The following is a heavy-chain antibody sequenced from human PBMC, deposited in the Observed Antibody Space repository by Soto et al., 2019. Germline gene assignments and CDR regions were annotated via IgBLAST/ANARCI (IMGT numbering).Heavy chain of an antibody. Sequence: SETLSLTCTVSGGSISSYYWSLLRQPPGKGLEWIGYIYYSGSTNYNPSLKSRVTISVDTSKNQFSLKLSSVTAADTAVYYCARLNYDYVWGSYRQDFDYWGQGTLVTLSS. V-gene: IGHV4-59*01. CDR1: GGSISSYY. J-gene: IGHJ4*02. CDR3: ARLNYDYVWGSYRQDFDY. D-gene: IGHD3-16*02. CDR2: IYYSGST.